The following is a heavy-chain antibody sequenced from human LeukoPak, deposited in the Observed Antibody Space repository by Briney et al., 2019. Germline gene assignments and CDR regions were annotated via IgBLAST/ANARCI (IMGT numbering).Heavy chain of an antibody. D-gene: IGHD3-16*02. CDR2: ISAYNGNT. J-gene: IGHJ6*02. CDR3: ARPLPDYREDYYYYGMDV. V-gene: IGHV1-18*01. Sequence: GASVKVSCKASGYTFTSYGISWVRQASGQGLEWMGWISAYNGNTNYARKLQGRVTMTTDTSTSTAYMELRSLRSDDTAVYYCARPLPDYREDYYYYGMDVWGQGTTVTVSS. CDR1: GYTFTSYG.